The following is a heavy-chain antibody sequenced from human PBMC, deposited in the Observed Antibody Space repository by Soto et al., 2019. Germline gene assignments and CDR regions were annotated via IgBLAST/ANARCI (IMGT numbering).Heavy chain of an antibody. CDR2: INPNSGGT. V-gene: IGHV1-2*04. D-gene: IGHD2-2*01. CDR3: ARDFCSTTSCYPYYYYGMDV. CDR1: GYTFTSYY. Sequence: ASVKVSCKASGYTFTSYYMHWVRQAPGQGLEWMGIINPNSGGTNYAQKFQGWVTMTRDTSISTAYMELSRLRSDDTAVYYCARDFCSTTSCYPYYYYGMDVWGQGTTVTVSS. J-gene: IGHJ6*02.